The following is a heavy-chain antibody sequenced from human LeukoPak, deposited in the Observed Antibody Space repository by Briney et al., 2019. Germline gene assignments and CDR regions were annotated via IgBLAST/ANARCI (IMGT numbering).Heavy chain of an antibody. CDR1: GYTLTELS. J-gene: IGHJ4*02. V-gene: IGHV1-24*01. D-gene: IGHD3-10*01. Sequence: GASVKVSCKVSGYTLTELSMHWVRQAPGKGLEWMGGFDPEDGETIYAQKFQGRVTMTEDTSTDTAYLELSSLRSEDTALYYCATDDYGTGVGGYWGQGTPVTVSS. CDR2: FDPEDGET. CDR3: ATDDYGTGVGGY.